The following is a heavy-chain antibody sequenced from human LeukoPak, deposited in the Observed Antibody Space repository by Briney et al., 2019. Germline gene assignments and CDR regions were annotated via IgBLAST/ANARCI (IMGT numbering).Heavy chain of an antibody. V-gene: IGHV4-59*12. Sequence: SETLSLTCTVSGGSISTYYWSWIRQPPGKGLEWIGYILYSGSTNYNPSLKSRVAISVDTSKNQFSLKLSPVTAADTAVYYCVRSSSWHTGWTLFDYWGQGTLVTVSS. CDR2: ILYSGST. D-gene: IGHD6-13*01. CDR1: GGSISTYY. CDR3: VRSSSWHTGWTLFDY. J-gene: IGHJ4*02.